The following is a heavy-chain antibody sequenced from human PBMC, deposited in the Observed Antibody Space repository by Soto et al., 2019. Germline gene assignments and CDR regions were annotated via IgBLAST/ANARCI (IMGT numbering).Heavy chain of an antibody. Sequence: PGGSLRLSCAASGFTFSSYWMNWVRQAPGKGLEWVANIKQDGSEKNYVDSVMGRFTISRDNAKNSLYLQMNSLRAEDTAVYYCARYPGGYEQGYDYWGQGALVTVSS. D-gene: IGHD2-8*02. CDR1: GFTFSSYW. J-gene: IGHJ4*02. CDR3: ARYPGGYEQGYDY. V-gene: IGHV3-7*05. CDR2: IKQDGSEK.